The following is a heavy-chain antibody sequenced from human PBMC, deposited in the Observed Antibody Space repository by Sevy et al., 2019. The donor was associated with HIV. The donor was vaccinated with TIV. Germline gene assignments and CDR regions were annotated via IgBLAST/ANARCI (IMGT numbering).Heavy chain of an antibody. Sequence: GGSLRLSCAVSGVTFSDYAMSWVRQAPGKGLEWVSFISGFGDKTYYADSVRGRFTISRDNSKNTLHLQMNSLRAEDMAVYYCAKAGGINWFYYYYGMDVWGQGTTVTVSS. V-gene: IGHV3-23*01. CDR1: GVTFSDYA. D-gene: IGHD1-1*01. J-gene: IGHJ6*02. CDR2: ISGFGDKT. CDR3: AKAGGINWFYYYYGMDV.